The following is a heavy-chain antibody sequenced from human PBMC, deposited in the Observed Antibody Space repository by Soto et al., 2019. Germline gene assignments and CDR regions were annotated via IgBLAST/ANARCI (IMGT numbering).Heavy chain of an antibody. V-gene: IGHV4-34*01. CDR1: GGSFSGYY. CDR2: INHSGST. D-gene: IGHD3-10*01. CDR3: ARGVSAMVRGVIIWFDP. Sequence: QVQLQQWGAGLLKPSETLSLTCAVYGGSFSGYYWSGIRQPPGKGLGWIGEINHSGSTNYNPSLKSRVTISVDTSKNQFSLKLSSVTAADTAVYYCARGVSAMVRGVIIWFDPWGQGTLVTVSS. J-gene: IGHJ5*02.